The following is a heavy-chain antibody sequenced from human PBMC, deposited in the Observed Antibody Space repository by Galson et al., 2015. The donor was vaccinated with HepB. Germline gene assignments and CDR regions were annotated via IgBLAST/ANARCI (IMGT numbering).Heavy chain of an antibody. CDR3: GRDQRPGGLGF. J-gene: IGHJ4*02. Sequence: SLRLSCAASGFTFSSYGMHWVRQAPGKGLEWVGGIYWNGARVDYADSVKGRFTISRDNAKNSLYLQMNSLRPEDTALYYCGRDQRPGGLGFWGQGTLVTVSS. CDR2: IYWNGARV. CDR1: GFTFSSYG. D-gene: IGHD3-10*01. V-gene: IGHV3-9*01.